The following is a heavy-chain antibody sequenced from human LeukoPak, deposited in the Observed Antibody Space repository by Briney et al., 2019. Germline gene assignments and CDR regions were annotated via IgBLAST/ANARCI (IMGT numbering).Heavy chain of an antibody. CDR3: ARGSSWFDP. CDR1: GVSISSHY. V-gene: IGHV4-59*11. Sequence: PSETLSFTCTGSGVSISSHYWSWLRQPPGKGLEWIGSIYYSGSTYYNPSLKSRVTISVDTSKNQFSLKLSSVTAADTAVYYCARGSSWFDPWGQGTLVTVSS. J-gene: IGHJ5*02. CDR2: IYYSGST.